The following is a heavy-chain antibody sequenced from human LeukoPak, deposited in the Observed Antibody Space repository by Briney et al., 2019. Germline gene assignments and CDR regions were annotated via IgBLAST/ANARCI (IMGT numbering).Heavy chain of an antibody. Sequence: NASETLSLTCTVSGGSISSYYWSWIRQPPGKGLEWIGYIYYSGSTNYNPSLKSRVTISVDTSKNQFSLKLSSVTAADTAVYYCARSRHSSRFYYFDYWGQGTLVTVSS. CDR1: GGSISSYY. CDR2: IYYSGST. CDR3: ARSRHSSRFYYFDY. V-gene: IGHV4-59*08. J-gene: IGHJ4*02. D-gene: IGHD6-13*01.